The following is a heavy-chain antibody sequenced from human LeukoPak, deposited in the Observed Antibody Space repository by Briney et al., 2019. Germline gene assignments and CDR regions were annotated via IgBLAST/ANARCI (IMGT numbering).Heavy chain of an antibody. CDR1: GLIVSSNY. V-gene: IGHV3-53*01. D-gene: IGHD6-19*01. CDR2: IYTIGST. Sequence: GGSLRLSCAASGLIVSSNYMSWVRQAPGKGLEWVSVIYTIGSTYYSDSEKGRFTISRDNSKNTLYLQMNSLRAEDTAVYYCARYNSGWRNYSFDYWGQGTLVTVSS. CDR3: ARYNSGWRNYSFDY. J-gene: IGHJ4*02.